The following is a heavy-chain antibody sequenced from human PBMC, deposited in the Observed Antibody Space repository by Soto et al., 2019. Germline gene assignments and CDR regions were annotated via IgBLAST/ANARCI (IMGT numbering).Heavy chain of an antibody. Sequence: SETLSLTCTVSGGSISSYYWSWIRQPPGKGLEWIGYIYYSGSTNYNPSLKSRVTISVDTSKNQFSLKLSSVTAADTAVYYCARDIAAAGQYYYYYYMDVWGKGTTVTVSS. CDR1: GGSISSYY. CDR2: IYYSGST. CDR3: ARDIAAAGQYYYYYYMDV. D-gene: IGHD6-13*01. J-gene: IGHJ6*03. V-gene: IGHV4-59*01.